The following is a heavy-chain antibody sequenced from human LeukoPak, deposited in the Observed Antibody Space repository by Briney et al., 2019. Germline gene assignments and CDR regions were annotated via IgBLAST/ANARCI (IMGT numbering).Heavy chain of an antibody. V-gene: IGHV3-23*01. D-gene: IGHD6-19*01. CDR1: AFSFDNFA. Sequence: GGSLRLSCAASAFSFDNFAMSWVRQAPGRGLEGIAAISDSGGDAYYAESIKGRFTISRDNSKNTLYLQMNSLRADDTALYYCAKHPFIAVTVLEHWGQGTLVTVSS. CDR2: ISDSGGDA. J-gene: IGHJ4*02. CDR3: AKHPFIAVTVLEH.